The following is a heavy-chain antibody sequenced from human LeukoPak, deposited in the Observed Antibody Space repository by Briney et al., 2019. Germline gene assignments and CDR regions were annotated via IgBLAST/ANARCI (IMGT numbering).Heavy chain of an antibody. D-gene: IGHD2-2*01. Sequence: ASVKVSCKASGYTFTSYGISWVRQAPGQGLEWMGWISAYNGNTNYAQKLQGRVTMTTDTSTSTAYMELRSLRSDDTAVYYCAGGYQLLSYRWCVDVWGQGTTVTVSS. CDR2: ISAYNGNT. V-gene: IGHV1-18*01. CDR1: GYTFTSYG. CDR3: AGGYQLLSYRWCVDV. J-gene: IGHJ6*02.